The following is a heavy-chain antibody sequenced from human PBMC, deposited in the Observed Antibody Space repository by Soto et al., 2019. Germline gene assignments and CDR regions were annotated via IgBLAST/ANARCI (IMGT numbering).Heavy chain of an antibody. J-gene: IGHJ6*02. CDR2: VSTNGAT. CDR3: ARADYEILTGSYAMDV. V-gene: IGHV4-4*07. Sequence: SETLSLTCTVSDDFISSYYWNWIRQPAGKGLEWIGRVSTNGATNYNPSLESRVTMSVDTSKNQFSLKLTSVTAADTAVYFCARADYEILTGSYAMDVWRQGTTVTVSS. D-gene: IGHD3-9*01. CDR1: DDFISSYY.